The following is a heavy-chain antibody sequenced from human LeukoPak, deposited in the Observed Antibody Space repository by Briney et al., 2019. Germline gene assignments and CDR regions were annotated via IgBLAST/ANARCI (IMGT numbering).Heavy chain of an antibody. CDR2: ISSDESST. D-gene: IGHD3-10*01. CDR3: ARDTYGSGNFYEY. Sequence: PGGSLRLSCAASGFTFSSYWMDWVRQVPGKGLVWVSRISSDESSTTYADSVKGRFTISRDNAKNTLYLQMNSLRAEDTAVYYCARDTYGSGNFYEYWGQGTLVMVSS. CDR1: GFTFSSYW. J-gene: IGHJ4*02. V-gene: IGHV3-74*01.